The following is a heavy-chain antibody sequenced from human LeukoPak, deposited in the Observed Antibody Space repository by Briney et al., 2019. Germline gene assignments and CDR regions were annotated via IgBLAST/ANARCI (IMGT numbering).Heavy chain of an antibody. D-gene: IGHD5-12*01. Sequence: PSETLSLTCAVYGGSFSGYYWSWIRQPPGKGLEWIGEINHSGSTNYNPSLKSRVTISVDTSKNQFSLKLSSVTAADTAVYYCARRVPSGYEYWGQGTLVTVSS. CDR1: GGSFSGYY. CDR2: INHSGST. J-gene: IGHJ4*02. V-gene: IGHV4-34*01. CDR3: ARRVPSGYEY.